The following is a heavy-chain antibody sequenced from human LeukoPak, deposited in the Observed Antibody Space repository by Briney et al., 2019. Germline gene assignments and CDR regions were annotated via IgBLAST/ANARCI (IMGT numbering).Heavy chain of an antibody. D-gene: IGHD6-13*01. CDR2: IYYSGST. V-gene: IGHV4-39*01. CDR1: GGSISSSSYY. CDR3: ARPTYSSSWYHAFDI. Sequence: PSETLSLTCTVSGGSISSSSYYWGWIRQPPGKGLEWIGSIYYSGSTYYNPSLKSRVTISVDTSKNQFSLKLSSVTAADTAVYYCARPTYSSSWYHAFDIWGQGTMVTVSS. J-gene: IGHJ3*02.